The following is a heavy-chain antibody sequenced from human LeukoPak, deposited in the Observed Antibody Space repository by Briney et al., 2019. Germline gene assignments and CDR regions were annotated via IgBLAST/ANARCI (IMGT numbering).Heavy chain of an antibody. J-gene: IGHJ4*02. CDR1: GFTFSSYA. V-gene: IGHV3-23*01. Sequence: GGSLRLSCAASGFTFSSYAMSWVRQAPGKGLEWASAISGSGGSTYYADSVKGRFTISRDNSKNTLYLQMNSLRAEDTAVYYCAKAERYFDWPFDYWGQGTLVTVSS. CDR2: ISGSGGST. CDR3: AKAERYFDWPFDY. D-gene: IGHD3-9*01.